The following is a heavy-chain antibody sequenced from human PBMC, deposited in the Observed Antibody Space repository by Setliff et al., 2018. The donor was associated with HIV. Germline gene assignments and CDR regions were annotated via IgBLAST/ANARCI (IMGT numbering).Heavy chain of an antibody. D-gene: IGHD3-10*01. Sequence: ASVKVSCKVSGYILTELSRHWVRQAPGKGLEWMGGFDPEDGQTISAQKFQGRVTMTEDTSTDTAYMELRSLRSEDTAVYYCSTSPRGRGVAATGRRYLHHWGQGTLVTVSS. V-gene: IGHV1-24*01. CDR2: FDPEDGQT. J-gene: IGHJ1*01. CDR3: STSPRGRGVAATGRRYLHH. CDR1: GYILTELS.